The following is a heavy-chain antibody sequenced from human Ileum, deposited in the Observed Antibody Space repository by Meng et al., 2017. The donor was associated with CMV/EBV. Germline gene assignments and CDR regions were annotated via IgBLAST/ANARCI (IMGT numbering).Heavy chain of an antibody. J-gene: IGHJ4*02. D-gene: IGHD2-8*02. V-gene: IGHV4-4*01. CDR3: ARSPGFWSLDF. CDR1: GYSISNNLW. CDR2: ISHTGDT. Sequence: TCAVSGYSISNNLWWSWVRQTPGKGLEWIGEISHTGDTNYNPSLRSRVTISLDRTNNHFSLSLTSLTAADTGVYFCARSPGFWSLDFWGRGTLVTVSS.